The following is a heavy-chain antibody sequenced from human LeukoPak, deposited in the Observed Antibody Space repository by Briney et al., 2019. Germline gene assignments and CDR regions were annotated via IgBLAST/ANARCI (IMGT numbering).Heavy chain of an antibody. CDR1: GGSISSSSYY. CDR3: ASIAAAGLSFDP. CDR2: IYYSGST. Sequence: SETLSLTCTVSGGSISSSSYYWGWIRQPPGKGLEWIGSIYYSGSTYYNPSLKSRVTISVDTSKDQFSLKLSSVTAADTAVYYCASIAAAGLSFDPWGQGTLVIVSS. D-gene: IGHD6-13*01. J-gene: IGHJ5*02. V-gene: IGHV4-39*01.